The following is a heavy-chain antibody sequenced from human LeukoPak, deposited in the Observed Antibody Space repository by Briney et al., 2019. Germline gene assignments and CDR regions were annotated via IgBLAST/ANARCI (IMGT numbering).Heavy chain of an antibody. J-gene: IGHJ6*03. D-gene: IGHD5-18*01. Sequence: GGSLRLSCAASGFTFSSYAVSWVRQAPGKGLEWVSSISGSGGSTYSADSVKGRFTISRDNSKNTLYLQMNSLRAEDTAVYYCARAPGDSYGYYYYYYMDVWGKGTTVTVSS. CDR1: GFTFSSYA. CDR2: ISGSGGST. V-gene: IGHV3-23*01. CDR3: ARAPGDSYGYYYYYYMDV.